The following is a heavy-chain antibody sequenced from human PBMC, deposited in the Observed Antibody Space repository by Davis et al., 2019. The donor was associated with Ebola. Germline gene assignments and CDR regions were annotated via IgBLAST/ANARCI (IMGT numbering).Heavy chain of an antibody. V-gene: IGHV3-21*04. CDR2: ISSSSSYI. J-gene: IGHJ4*02. CDR1: GFTFSSYS. D-gene: IGHD6-13*01. Sequence: GESLKISCAASGFTFSSYSMNWVRQAPGKGLEWVSSISSSSSYIYYADSVKGRFTISRDNAKNSLYLQMNSLRADDTALYYCATPEGYSSTWYYLDFWGQGTLVTVSS. CDR3: ATPEGYSSTWYYLDF.